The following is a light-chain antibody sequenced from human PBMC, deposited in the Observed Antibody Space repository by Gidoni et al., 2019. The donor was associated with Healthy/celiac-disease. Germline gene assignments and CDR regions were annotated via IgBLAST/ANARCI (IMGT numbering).Light chain of an antibody. CDR1: QSVSSSY. CDR3: QQYGSSRPLT. Sequence: VLTKTQATLSLSPGGGATLSCRASQSVSSSYLAWYQQKPGQAPRLLIYGASSRATGIPDRFSGSGSGTDFTLTISRLEPEDFAVYYCQQYGSSRPLTFGGGTKVEIK. CDR2: GAS. J-gene: IGKJ4*01. V-gene: IGKV3-20*01.